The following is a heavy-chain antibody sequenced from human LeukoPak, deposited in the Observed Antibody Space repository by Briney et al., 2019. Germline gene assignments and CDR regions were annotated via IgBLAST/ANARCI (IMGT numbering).Heavy chain of an antibody. V-gene: IGHV4-34*01. CDR3: ARECSGGSCLDY. CDR2: INHSGST. J-gene: IGHJ4*02. Sequence: PSETLSLTCAVYGGSFSGYYWSWIRQPPGKGLEWIGEINHSGSTNYNPSLKSRVTISVDTSKNQFSLKLSSVTAADTAVYYCARECSGGSCLDYWGQGILVTVSS. CDR1: GGSFSGYY. D-gene: IGHD2-15*01.